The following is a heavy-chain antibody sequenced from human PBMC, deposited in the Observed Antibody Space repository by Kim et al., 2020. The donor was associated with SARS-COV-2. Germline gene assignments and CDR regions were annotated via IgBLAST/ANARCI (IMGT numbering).Heavy chain of an antibody. V-gene: IGHV1-69*04. CDR2: IIPILGIA. Sequence: SVKVSCKASGGTFSSYAISWVRQAPGQGLEWMGRIIPILGIANYAQKFQGRVTITADKSTSTAYMELSSLRSEDTAVYYCASVGPKGYCSSTSCYAVAAFDIWGQGTMVTVSS. D-gene: IGHD2-2*01. CDR3: ASVGPKGYCSSTSCYAVAAFDI. J-gene: IGHJ3*02. CDR1: GGTFSSYA.